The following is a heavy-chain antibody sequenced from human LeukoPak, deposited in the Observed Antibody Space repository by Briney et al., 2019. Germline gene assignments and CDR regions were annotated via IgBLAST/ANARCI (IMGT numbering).Heavy chain of an antibody. CDR3: ARGHYYDSSGYYGY. CDR2: IYHNGST. CDR1: GYSISSGYY. D-gene: IGHD3-22*01. Sequence: SETLSLTCTVSGYSISSGYYWGWIRQPPGKGLEWIGSIYHNGSTNYNPSLKSRVTISVDTSKNQFSLKLSSVTAADTAVYYCARGHYYDSSGYYGYWGQGTLVTVSS. J-gene: IGHJ4*02. V-gene: IGHV4-38-2*02.